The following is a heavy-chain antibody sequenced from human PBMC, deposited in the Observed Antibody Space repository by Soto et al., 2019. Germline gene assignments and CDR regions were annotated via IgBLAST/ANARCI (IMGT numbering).Heavy chain of an antibody. CDR1: GYTFTSYG. Sequence: QVHLVQSGAEVKKPGASVKVSCKGSGYTFTSYGITWVRQAPGQGLEWMGWISAHNGNTDYAQKLQGRVTVTRDTSTSTAYMELRSLSSDDTAVYYCARGRYGDYWGQGSLVTVSS. J-gene: IGHJ4*02. V-gene: IGHV1-18*01. D-gene: IGHD1-1*01. CDR3: ARGRYGDY. CDR2: ISAHNGNT.